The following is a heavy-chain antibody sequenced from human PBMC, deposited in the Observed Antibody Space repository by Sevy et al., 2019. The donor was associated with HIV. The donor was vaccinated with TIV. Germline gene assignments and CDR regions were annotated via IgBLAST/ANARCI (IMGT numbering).Heavy chain of an antibody. J-gene: IGHJ4*02. D-gene: IGHD5-18*01. V-gene: IGHV4-39*01. CDR2: IYYTGCT. CDR3: ASGYSSGYNFDF. Sequence: SETLSLTCTVSGDSISSTTYFWAWIRQPPGKGLEWIGSIYYTGCTYYSPSLQSRVTISVDTSKSQFSLRLSSVTAPDTAVYYCASGYSSGYNFDFWGQGSLVTVSS. CDR1: GDSISSTTYF.